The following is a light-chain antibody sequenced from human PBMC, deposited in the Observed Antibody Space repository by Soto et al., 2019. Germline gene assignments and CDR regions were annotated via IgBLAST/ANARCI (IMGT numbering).Light chain of an antibody. J-gene: IGKJ2*01. V-gene: IGKV3-15*01. CDR3: QQYNNWPYT. Sequence: EIVMTQSPATLSVSPGGSATLSCRASQPVSSNFAWYRQKPGQAPTLLIYRASTRATGIPARLSGSGSGTDITLTISSLQAEDLAGYCCQQYNNWPYTLGQGTKLEI. CDR2: RAS. CDR1: QPVSSN.